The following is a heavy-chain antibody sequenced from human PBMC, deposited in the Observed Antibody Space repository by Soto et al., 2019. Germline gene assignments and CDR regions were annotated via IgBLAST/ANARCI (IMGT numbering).Heavy chain of an antibody. CDR1: GGSISSYY. V-gene: IGHV4-59*01. CDR2: IYYSGST. CDR3: ARNYSSGWYRFSNRGGNYFDY. D-gene: IGHD6-19*01. J-gene: IGHJ4*02. Sequence: SETLSLTCTVSGGSISSYYWSWIRQPPGKGLEWIGYIYYSGSTNYNPSLKSRVTISVDTSKNQFSLKLSSVTAADTAVYYCARNYSSGWYRFSNRGGNYFDYWGQGTLVTVSS.